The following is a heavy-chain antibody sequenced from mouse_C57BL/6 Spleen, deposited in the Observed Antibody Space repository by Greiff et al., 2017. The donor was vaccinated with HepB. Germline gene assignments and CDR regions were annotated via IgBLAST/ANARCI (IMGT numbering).Heavy chain of an antibody. J-gene: IGHJ2*01. Sequence: EVKLVESGGGLVKPGGSLKLSCAASGFTFSSYTMSWVRQTPEKRLEWVATISGGGGNTYYRDSVKGRFTISRDNAKNTLYLQMSSLRSEDTALYYCARQENYYDYDVGYFDYWGQGTTLTVSS. CDR2: ISGGGGNT. D-gene: IGHD2-4*01. CDR1: GFTFSSYT. V-gene: IGHV5-9*01. CDR3: ARQENYYDYDVGYFDY.